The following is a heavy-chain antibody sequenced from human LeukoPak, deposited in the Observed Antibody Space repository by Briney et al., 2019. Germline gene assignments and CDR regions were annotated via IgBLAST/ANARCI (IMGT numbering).Heavy chain of an antibody. J-gene: IGHJ4*02. CDR1: GFTYSNYA. CDR3: ARDPYYYDSSGFDY. Sequence: GGSLRLSCAASGFTYSNYAMSWVRQAPGKGLEWVSGISGGGDTTDYADSVRGRFTISRDNSKNTLYLQMNSLRAEDTAVYYCARDPYYYDSSGFDYWGQGTLVTVSS. V-gene: IGHV3-23*01. D-gene: IGHD3-22*01. CDR2: ISGGGDTT.